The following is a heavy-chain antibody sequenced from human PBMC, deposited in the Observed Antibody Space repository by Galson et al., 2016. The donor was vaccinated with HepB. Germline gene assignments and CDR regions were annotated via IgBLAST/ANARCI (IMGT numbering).Heavy chain of an antibody. CDR1: GFTFSRYG. Sequence: SLRLSCAASGFTFSRYGMHWVRQAPGKGLEWVAVISYDGSNKYYEDSVKGRFTISRDNSKNTLYLQMNSLRAEDTAVYYCAKDSYYDILTGPTYYYYGMDVWGQGTTVTVPS. D-gene: IGHD3-9*01. J-gene: IGHJ6*02. V-gene: IGHV3-30*18. CDR3: AKDSYYDILTGPTYYYYGMDV. CDR2: ISYDGSNK.